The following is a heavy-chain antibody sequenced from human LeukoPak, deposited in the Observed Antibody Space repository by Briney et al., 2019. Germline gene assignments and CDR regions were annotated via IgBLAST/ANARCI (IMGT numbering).Heavy chain of an antibody. J-gene: IGHJ4*02. D-gene: IGHD1-1*01. CDR3: ARRLYNYVGFDS. Sequence: PSETLSLTCAVSGCSISSDYYWGWIRQPPGKGLEWIGSIYHSGRTYYNPSLKSRVTISVDTSKNQFSLKLSSVTAADTAVYYCARRLYNYVGFDSWGQGTLVTVSS. CDR2: IYHSGRT. V-gene: IGHV4-38-2*01. CDR1: GCSISSDYY.